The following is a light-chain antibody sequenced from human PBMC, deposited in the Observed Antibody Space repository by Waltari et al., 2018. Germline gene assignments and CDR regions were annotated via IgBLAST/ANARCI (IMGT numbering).Light chain of an antibody. CDR3: SAWDDSLNGHVI. CDR2: RNN. Sequence: QSLLTQPPSASGTPGQTVTISCSGSWSNIGTNVVSWNQQLPGTAPKPLIHRNNRRPSGGPDRCACCKSGTSASRAISGLQSADEADYYCSAWDDSLNGHVIFGGGTKLTVL. J-gene: IGLJ2*01. CDR1: WSNIGTNV. V-gene: IGLV1-44*01.